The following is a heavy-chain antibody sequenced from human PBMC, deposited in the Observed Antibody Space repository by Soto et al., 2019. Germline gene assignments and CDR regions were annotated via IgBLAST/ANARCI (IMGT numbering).Heavy chain of an antibody. J-gene: IGHJ4*02. D-gene: IGHD1-7*01. Sequence: PGGSLRLSCQASGFNFDNYGMLWVRQAPGKGLEWVAVITYDGSFQYYADSVKGRFTISRDNSKNTLSLHLNTLKPEDTAVYHCAKDRVGGTFYTPLAFWGQGTLVTVSS. V-gene: IGHV3-30*18. CDR2: ITYDGSFQ. CDR1: GFNFDNYG. CDR3: AKDRVGGTFYTPLAF.